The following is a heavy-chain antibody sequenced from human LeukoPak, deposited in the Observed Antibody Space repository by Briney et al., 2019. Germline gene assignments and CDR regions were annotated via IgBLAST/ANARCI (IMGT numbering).Heavy chain of an antibody. V-gene: IGHV3-21*01. CDR2: TEPGTGSM. CDR3: ARDYRDAYGYRYFDL. Sequence: GGSLRLSCAASGFTFSTYSMNWVRLAPGKGLGWVSSTEPGTGSMFYADPVQGRFTISRDNAHNSLYLQMNSLRVEDTAVYYCARDYRDAYGYRYFDLWGRGTLVTVSS. J-gene: IGHJ2*01. D-gene: IGHD3-10*01. CDR1: GFTFSTYS.